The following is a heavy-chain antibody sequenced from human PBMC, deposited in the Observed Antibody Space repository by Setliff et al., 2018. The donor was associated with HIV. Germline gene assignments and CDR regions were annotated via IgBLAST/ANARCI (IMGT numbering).Heavy chain of an antibody. D-gene: IGHD2-15*01. CDR2: IYYSGST. Sequence: SETLSLTCTVSGGSISSHYWSWIRQPPGKGLEWIGNIYYSGSTNYNPSLKSRVTISVDTSKNQFSLKVSSVTAADTAVYFCARGGASSKYFDSWGQGTLVTVSS. CDR3: ARGGASSKYFDS. J-gene: IGHJ4*02. CDR1: GGSISSHY. V-gene: IGHV4-59*11.